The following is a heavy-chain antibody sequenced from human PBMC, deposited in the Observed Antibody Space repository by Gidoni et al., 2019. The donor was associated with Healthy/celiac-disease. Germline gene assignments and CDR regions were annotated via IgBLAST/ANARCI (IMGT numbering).Heavy chain of an antibody. CDR1: GGSISSSSYY. Sequence: QLQLQESGPGLVKPSETLSLPCTVPGGSISSSSYYWGWIRQPPGKGLEWIGSIYYSGSTDYNPSLKSRVTIAVDTSKNQFSLKLSSVTAADTAVYYCARLETTVVISFDYWGQGTLVTVSS. CDR3: ARLETTVVISFDY. D-gene: IGHD4-17*01. V-gene: IGHV4-39*01. CDR2: IYYSGST. J-gene: IGHJ4*02.